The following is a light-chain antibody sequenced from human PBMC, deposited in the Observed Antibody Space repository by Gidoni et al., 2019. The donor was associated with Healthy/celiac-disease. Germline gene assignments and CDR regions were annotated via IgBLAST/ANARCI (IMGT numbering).Light chain of an antibody. CDR3: QQSDSTPQT. J-gene: IGKJ1*01. CDR1: QSISNY. Sequence: DIQMTQSPSSLSASVGDRVTITCRASQSISNYLNWYQQKPGKAPKLLIYAASSLQSGVPSRFSGSGSGTDFTLTISSLQPEDFATYYCQQSDSTPQTFXQXTKVEIK. V-gene: IGKV1-39*01. CDR2: AAS.